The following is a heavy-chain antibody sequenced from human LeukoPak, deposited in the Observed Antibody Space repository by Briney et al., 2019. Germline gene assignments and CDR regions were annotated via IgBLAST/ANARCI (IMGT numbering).Heavy chain of an antibody. CDR3: VKALTDDAFDI. CDR2: ISRNGDTT. J-gene: IGHJ3*02. V-gene: IGHV3-64D*06. Sequence: GGSLRLSCSASGFTFNTFPMHWVPQAPGKGLEYFSAISRNGDTTYYADSVKGRFTISRDNSKNTLYLQMSSLRPEDTAVYYCVKALTDDAFDIWGQGTMVTVSS. CDR1: GFTFNTFP.